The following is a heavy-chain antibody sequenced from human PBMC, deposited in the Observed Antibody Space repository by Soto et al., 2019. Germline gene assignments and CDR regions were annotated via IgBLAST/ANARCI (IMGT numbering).Heavy chain of an antibody. V-gene: IGHV4-59*01. Sequence: PSVTLSLTCTVSGGSIGAYYWSWIRQPPGKGLEWIGYIYYSGSTTYNPFLMSRVTLSVDTSKNQFSLKLRSVTAADTAVYFCPRDRYYGVAAEWGQGTLGTVS. CDR1: GGSIGAYY. CDR3: PRDRYYGVAAE. D-gene: IGHD3-3*01. CDR2: IYYSGST. J-gene: IGHJ4*02.